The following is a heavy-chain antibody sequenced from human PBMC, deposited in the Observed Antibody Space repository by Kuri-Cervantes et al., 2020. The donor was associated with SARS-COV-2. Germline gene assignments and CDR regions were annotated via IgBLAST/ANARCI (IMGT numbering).Heavy chain of an antibody. CDR1: GYTFTSYG. CDR3: ARDRPANYYDSSGFRY. CDR2: INPNSGGT. D-gene: IGHD3-22*01. V-gene: IGHV1-18*01. Sequence: ASVKVSCKASGYTFTSYGISWVRQAPGQGLEWMGWINPNSGGTNYAQKLQGRVTMTTDTSTSTAYMELRRLKSDDTAVYYCARDRPANYYDSSGFRYWGQGTLVTVSS. J-gene: IGHJ4*02.